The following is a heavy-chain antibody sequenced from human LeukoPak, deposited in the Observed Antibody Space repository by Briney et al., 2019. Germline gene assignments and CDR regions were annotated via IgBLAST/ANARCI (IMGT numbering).Heavy chain of an antibody. CDR3: ARDRRDGYNGDAFDI. D-gene: IGHD5-24*01. V-gene: IGHV3-48*01. Sequence: KSGGSLRLSCAASGFTFSSYSMNWVRQAPGKGLEWFSYISTSSSTIYYADSVKGRFTISRDNAKNSLYLQMNSLRAEDTAVYYCARDRRDGYNGDAFDIWGQGTMVTVSS. J-gene: IGHJ3*02. CDR2: ISTSSSTI. CDR1: GFTFSSYS.